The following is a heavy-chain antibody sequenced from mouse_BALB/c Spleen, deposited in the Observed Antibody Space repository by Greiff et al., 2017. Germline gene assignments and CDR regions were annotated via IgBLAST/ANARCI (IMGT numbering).Heavy chain of an antibody. CDR2: ISSGGGST. J-gene: IGHJ4*01. V-gene: IGHV5-12-1*01. CDR1: GFAFSSYD. Sequence: EVKVVESGGGLVKPGGSLKLSCAASGFAFSSYDMSWVRQTPEKRLEWVAYISSGGGSTYYPDTVKGRFTISRDNAKNTLYLQMSSLKSEDTAMYYCARPNYYGSILYYAMDYWGQGTSVTVSS. D-gene: IGHD1-1*01. CDR3: ARPNYYGSILYYAMDY.